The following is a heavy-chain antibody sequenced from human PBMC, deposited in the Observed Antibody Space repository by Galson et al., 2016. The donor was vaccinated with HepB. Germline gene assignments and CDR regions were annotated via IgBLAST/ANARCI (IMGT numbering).Heavy chain of an antibody. D-gene: IGHD5-24*01. Sequence: SLRLSCAASGFTFNTYAMSWVRQAPGKGLEWVANIRQDGRETYYVDSVKGRFTISRDNAKNSLYLQMNSLRVEDSAVYYCARYGYGRWLQFNHWGQGTLVTVSS. CDR2: IRQDGRET. CDR3: ARYGYGRWLQFNH. V-gene: IGHV3-7*02. CDR1: GFTFNTYA. J-gene: IGHJ5*02.